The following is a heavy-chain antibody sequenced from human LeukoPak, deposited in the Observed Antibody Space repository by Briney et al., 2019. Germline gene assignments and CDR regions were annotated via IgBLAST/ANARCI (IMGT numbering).Heavy chain of an antibody. CDR1: GGSISSYY. V-gene: IGHV4-4*07. CDR2: IYTSGST. J-gene: IGHJ6*03. Sequence: PSETLSLTCTVSGGSISSYYWSWIRQPAGKGLEWIGRIYTSGSTNYNPSLKSRVTMPVDTSKNQSSLKLSSVTAADTAVYYCAREEGWILTGYYNGLHYYYMDVWGKGTTVTVSS. CDR3: AREEGWILTGYYNGLHYYYMDV. D-gene: IGHD3-9*01.